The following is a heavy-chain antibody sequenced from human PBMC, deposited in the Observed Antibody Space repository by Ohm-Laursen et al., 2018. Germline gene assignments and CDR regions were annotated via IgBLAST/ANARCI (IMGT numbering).Heavy chain of an antibody. CDR3: ARVANYGGLDY. Sequence: SSVKVSCKASGYTFINYGFNWVRQAPGQGLEWMGWISANNGKTNYSQSLQGRVTMTTDTSTSTAYMELRSLRSEDTAVYYCARVANYGGLDYWGQGTLVAVSS. D-gene: IGHD4-23*01. J-gene: IGHJ4*02. CDR1: GYTFINYG. V-gene: IGHV1-18*01. CDR2: ISANNGKT.